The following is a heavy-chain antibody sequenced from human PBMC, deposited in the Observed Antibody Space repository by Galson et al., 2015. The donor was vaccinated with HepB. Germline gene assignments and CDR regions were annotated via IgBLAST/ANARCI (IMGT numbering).Heavy chain of an antibody. J-gene: IGHJ4*02. CDR2: MNPNSGNT. CDR3: ARARILGSSRGGGVTPAY. CDR1: GYTFTSYD. Sequence: SVKVSCKASGYTFTSYDINWVRQATGQGLEWMGWMNPNSGNTGYAQKFQGRVTMTRNTSISTAYMELSSLRSEDTAVYYCARARILGSSRGGGVTPAYWGQGTLVTVSS. D-gene: IGHD6-13*01. V-gene: IGHV1-8*01.